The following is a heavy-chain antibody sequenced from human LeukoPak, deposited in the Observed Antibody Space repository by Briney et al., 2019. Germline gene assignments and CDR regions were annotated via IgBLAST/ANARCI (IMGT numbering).Heavy chain of an antibody. CDR2: INPSSGGT. Sequence: ASVRVSCKASGYTSTGYYVHWLRQAPGQGLEWVGWINPSSGGTNCAQKFQGRVTMTRDTSISATYMELSSLTSEDTAIYYCSTKVDPLGDYWGQGTLVTVSS. CDR1: GYTSTGYY. J-gene: IGHJ4*02. D-gene: IGHD7-27*01. V-gene: IGHV1-2*02. CDR3: STKVDPLGDY.